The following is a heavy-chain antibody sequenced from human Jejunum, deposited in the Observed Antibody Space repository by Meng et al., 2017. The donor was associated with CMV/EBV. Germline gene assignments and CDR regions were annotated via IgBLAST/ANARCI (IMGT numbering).Heavy chain of an antibody. CDR1: ISNYN. J-gene: IGHJ4*02. CDR3: ARGSRITIFGVVTMPFDY. Sequence: ISNYNWTWIRQPTGKGLEWIGYIYYSGSTNYHPSLKSRVTISVDTSKNQFSLRLSSVTAADTAAYYCARGSRITIFGVVTMPFDYWGQGTLVTVSS. CDR2: IYYSGST. V-gene: IGHV4-59*01. D-gene: IGHD3-3*01.